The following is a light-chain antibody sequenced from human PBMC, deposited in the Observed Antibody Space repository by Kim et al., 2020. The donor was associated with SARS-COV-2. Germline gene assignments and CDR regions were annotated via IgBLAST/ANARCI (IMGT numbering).Light chain of an antibody. Sequence: DIQMTQSPSSLSASVGDRVTITCRASQDISRYLNWYQQKPEKAPKLLIYTASSLQSGVPSRFTGSGSETDFTLTISSLQPEDFATYYCQQTYSASRTFGQGTKVDIK. CDR3: QQTYSASRT. CDR1: QDISRY. CDR2: TAS. V-gene: IGKV1-39*01. J-gene: IGKJ1*01.